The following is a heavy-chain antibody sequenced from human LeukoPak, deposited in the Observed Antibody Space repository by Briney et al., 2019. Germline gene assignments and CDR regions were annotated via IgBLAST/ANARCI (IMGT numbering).Heavy chain of an antibody. J-gene: IGHJ3*02. CDR2: ISAYNGNT. D-gene: IGHD3-10*01. CDR1: GGTFSSYG. V-gene: IGHV1-18*01. Sequence: ASVKVSCKASGGTFSSYGISWVRQAPGQGLEWMGWISAYNGNTNYAQKLQGRVTMTTDTSTSTAYMELRSLRSDDTAVYYCARDSFLDRVGHAFDIWGQGTMVTVSS. CDR3: ARDSFLDRVGHAFDI.